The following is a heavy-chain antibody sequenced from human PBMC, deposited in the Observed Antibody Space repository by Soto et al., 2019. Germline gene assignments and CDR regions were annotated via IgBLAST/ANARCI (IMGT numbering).Heavy chain of an antibody. Sequence: PSETLSLTCIVSGGSISSSSYYWGWIRQPPGKGLEWIGSIYYSGSTYDNPSLKSRVTISVDTSKNQISLNLSSVTAADTAVYYCAKTHYDYVWGSYRPDAFDIWGQGTMVTVSS. V-gene: IGHV4-39*01. J-gene: IGHJ3*02. CDR2: IYYSGST. D-gene: IGHD3-16*02. CDR1: GGSISSSSYY. CDR3: AKTHYDYVWGSYRPDAFDI.